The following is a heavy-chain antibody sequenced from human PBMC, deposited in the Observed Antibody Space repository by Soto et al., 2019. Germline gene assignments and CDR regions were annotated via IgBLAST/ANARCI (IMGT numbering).Heavy chain of an antibody. CDR2: IRGSGGAT. J-gene: IGHJ3*02. CDR1: GFTFGSYS. CDR3: AKVTDCGPSRCDDGIDI. V-gene: IGHV3-23*01. Sequence: EVQLLESGGGLAQPGGSLRLSCAASGFTFGSYSMNWVRQAPGKGLEWVSIIRGSGGATFYADSVKGRFTISRDTSKKSVFLQMASLRADDTAVYYCAKVTDCGPSRCDDGIDIWGHGTMVTVS. D-gene: IGHD2-21*01.